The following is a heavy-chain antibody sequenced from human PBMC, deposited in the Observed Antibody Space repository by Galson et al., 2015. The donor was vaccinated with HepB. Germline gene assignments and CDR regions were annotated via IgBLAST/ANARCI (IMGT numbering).Heavy chain of an antibody. J-gene: IGHJ4*02. CDR1: GFTFSSYA. CDR2: ISGSGGST. Sequence: SLRLSCAASGFTFSSYAMSWVRQAPGKGLEWVSAISGSGGSTYYADSVKGRFTISRGNSKNTLYLQMNSLRAEDTAVYYCAKAGEDYDYVWGSYRYSEFDYWGQGTLVTVSS. D-gene: IGHD3-16*02. CDR3: AKAGEDYDYVWGSYRYSEFDY. V-gene: IGHV3-23*01.